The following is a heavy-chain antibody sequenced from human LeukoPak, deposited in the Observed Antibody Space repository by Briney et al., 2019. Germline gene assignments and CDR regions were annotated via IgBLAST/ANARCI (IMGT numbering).Heavy chain of an antibody. Sequence: GGSLRLSCAASGFTLSTYAMSWVRQAPGKGLEWVSTISGSGGSTYYADSVKGRFTISRDNSKNTLYLQMNSLRVEDTAVYYCAKGSAPKYYFDYWGQGTLVTVSS. CDR1: GFTLSTYA. CDR2: ISGSGGST. J-gene: IGHJ4*02. CDR3: AKGSAPKYYFDY. V-gene: IGHV3-23*01.